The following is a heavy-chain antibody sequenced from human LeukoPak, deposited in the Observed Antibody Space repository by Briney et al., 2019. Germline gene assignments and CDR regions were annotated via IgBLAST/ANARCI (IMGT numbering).Heavy chain of an antibody. Sequence: GGSLRLSCAASGFTFSDYYMSWIRQAPGKGLEWVSYISSSSSYTNYADSVKGRFTISRDNAKNSLYLQMNSLRAEDTAVYYCARDSSSWYSAYYFDYWGQGTLVTVSS. D-gene: IGHD6-13*01. CDR2: ISSSSSYT. CDR1: GFTFSDYY. J-gene: IGHJ4*02. CDR3: ARDSSSWYSAYYFDY. V-gene: IGHV3-11*05.